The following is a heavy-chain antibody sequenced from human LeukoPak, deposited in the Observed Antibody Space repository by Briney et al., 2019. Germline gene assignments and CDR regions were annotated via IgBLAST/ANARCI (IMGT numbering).Heavy chain of an antibody. CDR1: GFTFSSYA. Sequence: PGGSLRLSCAASGFTFSSYAMSWVRQAPGKGLEWVSAISGSGGSTYYADSVKGRFTISRDNSKNTLYLQMNSLRAEDTAVYYCAKVAYCSGGSCYHFDYWGQGTLVTVSS. D-gene: IGHD2-15*01. CDR3: AKVAYCSGGSCYHFDY. CDR2: ISGSGGST. V-gene: IGHV3-23*01. J-gene: IGHJ4*02.